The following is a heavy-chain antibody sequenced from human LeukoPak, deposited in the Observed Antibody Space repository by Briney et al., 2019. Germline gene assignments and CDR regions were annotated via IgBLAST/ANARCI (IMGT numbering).Heavy chain of an antibody. D-gene: IGHD6-13*01. Sequence: SETLSLTCAVYGGSFSGYYWSWIRQPPGKGLEWIGEINHSGSTNYNPSLKSRVTISVDTSKNQFSLKLSSVTAADTAVYYCAIYRIAAADAFDIWGQGTMVTVSS. CDR1: GGSFSGYY. CDR3: AIYRIAAADAFDI. J-gene: IGHJ3*02. V-gene: IGHV4-34*01. CDR2: INHSGST.